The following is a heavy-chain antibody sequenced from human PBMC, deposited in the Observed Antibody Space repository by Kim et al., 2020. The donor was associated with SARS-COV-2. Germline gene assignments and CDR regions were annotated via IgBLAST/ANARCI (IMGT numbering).Heavy chain of an antibody. CDR3: APYCGSTSRYRFSGYYGMDV. CDR1: GFTFSSYA. J-gene: IGHJ6*02. Sequence: GGSLRLSCAASGFTFSSYAMSWVRQAPGKGLEWVSTISGSGGSTYYPDSVKGRFTLSRDNSKNTLYLQMNSLRAEDTAVYYCAPYCGSTSRYRFSGYYGMDVWGQGTTVTVSS. D-gene: IGHD2-2*02. V-gene: IGHV3-23*01. CDR2: ISGSGGST.